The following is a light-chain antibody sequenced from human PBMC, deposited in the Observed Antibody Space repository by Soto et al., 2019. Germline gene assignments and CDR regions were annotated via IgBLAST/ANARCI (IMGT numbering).Light chain of an antibody. Sequence: ETVLTQSPGTLSLSPGERATLSCRASQTFSSSYLAWYQQKLGQAPRLLIYGASSRATGIPDRFSGSGSGTDFTLTISRLEPEDFAAYYCQQYYSYPRTFGHGTKVDIK. V-gene: IGKV3-20*01. J-gene: IGKJ1*01. CDR1: QTFSSSY. CDR3: QQYYSYPRT. CDR2: GAS.